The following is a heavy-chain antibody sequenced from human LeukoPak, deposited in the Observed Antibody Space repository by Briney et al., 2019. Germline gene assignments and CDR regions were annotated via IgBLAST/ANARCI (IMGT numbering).Heavy chain of an antibody. CDR3: AKKRQPGYYYYYYGMDV. V-gene: IGHV3-23*01. Sequence: GASLRLSCAASGFTFSSYAMSWVRQAPGKGLERVSAISGSGGSTYYADSVKGRFTISRDNSKNTLYLQMNSLRAEDTAVYYCAKKRQPGYYYYYYGMDVWGQGTTVTVSS. D-gene: IGHD1-14*01. CDR2: ISGSGGST. J-gene: IGHJ6*02. CDR1: GFTFSSYA.